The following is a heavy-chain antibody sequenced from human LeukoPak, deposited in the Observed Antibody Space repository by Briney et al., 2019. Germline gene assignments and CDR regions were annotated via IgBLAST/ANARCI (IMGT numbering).Heavy chain of an antibody. V-gene: IGHV3-48*01. Sequence: PGGSLRLSCAASGFTFSSYSMNWVRQAPGKGLEWVSYISSSSSTIYYADSVKGRFTISRDNAKNSLYLQMNSLRAEDTAVYYYARDERFLEWLLASDYWGQGTLVTVSS. J-gene: IGHJ4*02. D-gene: IGHD3-3*01. CDR3: ARDERFLEWLLASDY. CDR2: ISSSSSTI. CDR1: GFTFSSYS.